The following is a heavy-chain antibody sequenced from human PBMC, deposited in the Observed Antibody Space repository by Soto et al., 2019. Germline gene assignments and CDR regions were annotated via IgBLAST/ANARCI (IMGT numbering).Heavy chain of an antibody. D-gene: IGHD5-18*01. Sequence: QVQLVESGGGVVQPGRSLRLSCAASGFTFSSYGMHWVRQAPGKGLEWVAVIWYDGSNKYYADSVKGRFTISRDNSKNTLYLRMNSLRAEDTAVYYCARDRRIVDTAMWYFELWSRGTLVTVSS. CDR3: ARDRRIVDTAMWYFEL. V-gene: IGHV3-33*01. J-gene: IGHJ2*01. CDR2: IWYDGSNK. CDR1: GFTFSSYG.